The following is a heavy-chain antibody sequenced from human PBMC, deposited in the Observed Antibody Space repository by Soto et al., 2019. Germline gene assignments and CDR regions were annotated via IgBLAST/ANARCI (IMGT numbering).Heavy chain of an antibody. V-gene: IGHV3-48*02. Sequence: GGSLRLSCAASGFTFSSYSMNWVRQAPGKGLEWVSYISDSTITIYYAASVKGRFTISRDNAENSLNLQMNSLRDEDTAVYYCARVRGIVGATSAFYYGMDVWGQGTTVTVSS. CDR1: GFTFSSYS. D-gene: IGHD1-26*01. CDR3: ARVRGIVGATSAFYYGMDV. J-gene: IGHJ6*02. CDR2: ISDSTITI.